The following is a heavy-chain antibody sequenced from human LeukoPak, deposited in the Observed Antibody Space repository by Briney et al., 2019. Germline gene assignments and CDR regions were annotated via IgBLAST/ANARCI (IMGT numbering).Heavy chain of an antibody. Sequence: PGGSLRLSCAASGFTFSSYAMSWVRQAPGKGLEWVSAISGSGGSTYYADSVKGRFTISRDNSKNTLYLQMNSLRAEDTAVYYWAKDWPYRDFAHTFGFWGQGTLVTGSS. D-gene: IGHD4-17*01. V-gene: IGHV3-23*01. CDR2: ISGSGGST. CDR3: AKDWPYRDFAHTFGF. J-gene: IGHJ4*02. CDR1: GFTFSSYA.